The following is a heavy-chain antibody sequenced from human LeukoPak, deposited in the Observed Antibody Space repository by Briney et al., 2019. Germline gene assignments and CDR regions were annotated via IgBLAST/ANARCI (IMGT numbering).Heavy chain of an antibody. CDR2: IYSSGST. CDR1: GASVSAFH. Sequence: SENLSRNCTVSGASVSAFHWTWFRQPAGKGLEWIGLIYSSGSTLFNPSLKSLVAMSVDLTKDQLYLKLTSVTAADPAMYYCARKDGDYWGRGTLVTVSS. CDR3: ARKDGDY. V-gene: IGHV4-4*07. J-gene: IGHJ4*02.